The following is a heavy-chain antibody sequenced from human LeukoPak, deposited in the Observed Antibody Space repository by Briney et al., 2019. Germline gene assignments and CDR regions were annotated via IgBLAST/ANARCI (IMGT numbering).Heavy chain of an antibody. D-gene: IGHD3-10*01. V-gene: IGHV1-69*05. CDR2: IIPIFGTA. Sequence: GSSXKVSCKASGGTFISYAISWVGQAPGQGLEWMGGIIPIFGTANYAQKFQGRGTITTDESKRKAYMEMRRLRSEDTAVYYCARSFRRNYFDYWGQGTLVTVSS. CDR3: ARSFRRNYFDY. J-gene: IGHJ4*02. CDR1: GGTFISYA.